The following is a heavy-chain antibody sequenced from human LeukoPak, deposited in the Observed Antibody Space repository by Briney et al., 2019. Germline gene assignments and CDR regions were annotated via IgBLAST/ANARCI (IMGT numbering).Heavy chain of an antibody. D-gene: IGHD2-21*02. CDR1: GYSISSGYY. CDR3: AGGDPSEMDV. Sequence: SETLSLTCAVSGYSISSGYYWGWIRQPPGKGLEWIGSIYHSGSPYYNPSLKSRVTISVDTSKNQFSLKLSSVTAADTAVYYCAGGDPSEMDVWGKGTTVTVSS. V-gene: IGHV4-38-2*01. J-gene: IGHJ6*04. CDR2: IYHSGSP.